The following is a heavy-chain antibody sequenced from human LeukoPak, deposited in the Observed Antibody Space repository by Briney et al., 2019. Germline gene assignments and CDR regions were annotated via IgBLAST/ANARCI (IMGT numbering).Heavy chain of an antibody. D-gene: IGHD2-2*01. V-gene: IGHV4-30-4*01. CDR1: GGSISSGDHY. CDR2: ITLYSDTT. CDR3: ARGFGYDFADY. J-gene: IGHJ4*02. Sequence: SETLSLTCSGSGGSISSGDHYWTWIRQPPGGGLEWMGFITLYSDTTSYNPSLKSRLMISIDTSKNQFSLTLTSVTAADTAVYFCARGFGYDFADYWGQGILVTVSS.